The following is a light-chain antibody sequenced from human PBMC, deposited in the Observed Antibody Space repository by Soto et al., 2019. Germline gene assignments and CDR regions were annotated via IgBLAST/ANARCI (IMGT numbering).Light chain of an antibody. J-gene: IGLJ3*02. Sequence: QSALTQPASVSGSPGQSITVSAIGTSREVGGYDYVSWYQQHPGKAPKLMIYEVTNRPSGVSNRFSGSKSGNTASLTISGLQAEDEADYYCSSYTTSSTPWVFGGGTKVTVL. CDR3: SSYTTSSTPWV. CDR1: SREVGGYDY. V-gene: IGLV2-14*01. CDR2: EVT.